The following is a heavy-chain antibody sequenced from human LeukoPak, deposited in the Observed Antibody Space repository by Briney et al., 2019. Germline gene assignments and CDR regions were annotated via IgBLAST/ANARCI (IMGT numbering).Heavy chain of an antibody. CDR2: IYHSGST. CDR3: ARAGYSYGYDSAGGYYYGMDV. J-gene: IGHJ6*02. CDR1: GYSISSGYY. D-gene: IGHD5-18*01. Sequence: SETLSLTCTVSGYSISSGYYWGWIRQPPGKGLEWIGSIYHSGSTYYNPSLKSRVTISVDTSKNQFSLKLSSVTAADTAVYYCARAGYSYGYDSAGGYYYGMDVWGQGTTVTVSS. V-gene: IGHV4-38-2*02.